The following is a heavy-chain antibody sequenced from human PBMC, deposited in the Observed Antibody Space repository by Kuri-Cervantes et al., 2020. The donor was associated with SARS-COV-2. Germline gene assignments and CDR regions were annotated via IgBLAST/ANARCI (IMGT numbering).Heavy chain of an antibody. Sequence: GGSLRLSCAASGFTFSDYYMSWIRQAPGKGLEWVSYISSSSSYTNYADSVKGRFTISRDNAKNSLYLQMNSLRAEDTAVYYCARSELSALYDFWSGYAGYWGQGTLVTVSS. CDR1: GFTFSDYY. D-gene: IGHD3-3*01. CDR3: ARSELSALYDFWSGYAGY. J-gene: IGHJ4*02. V-gene: IGHV3-11*03. CDR2: ISSSSSYT.